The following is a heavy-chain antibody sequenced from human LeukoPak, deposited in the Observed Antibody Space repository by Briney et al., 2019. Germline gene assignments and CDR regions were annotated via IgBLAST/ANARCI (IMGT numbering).Heavy chain of an antibody. D-gene: IGHD1-7*01. CDR2: IIPIFGTA. CDR3: ARERLELPYYYYYGMDV. J-gene: IGHJ6*02. CDR1: GGTFSSYA. V-gene: IGHV1-69*13. Sequence: SVKVSCKASGGTFSSYAISWVRQAPGQGLEWMGGIIPIFGTANYAQKFQGRVTITADESTSTAYMELSSLRSEDTAVCYCARERLELPYYYYYGMDVWGQGTTVTVSS.